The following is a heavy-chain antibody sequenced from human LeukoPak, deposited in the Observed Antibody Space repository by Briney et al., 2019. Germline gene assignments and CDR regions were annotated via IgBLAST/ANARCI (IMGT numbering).Heavy chain of an antibody. CDR2: IREDGSEK. Sequence: GESLKISCAASGFTFSNYWMTWFRQAPGKGLEWVANIREDGSEKYYVDSVKGRFTISRDNAKNSLYLQMNSLRAEDTAVYYCAKHPFGVFDYWGQGTLVTVSS. D-gene: IGHD2-8*01. CDR3: AKHPFGVFDY. CDR1: GFTFSNYW. J-gene: IGHJ4*02. V-gene: IGHV3-7*01.